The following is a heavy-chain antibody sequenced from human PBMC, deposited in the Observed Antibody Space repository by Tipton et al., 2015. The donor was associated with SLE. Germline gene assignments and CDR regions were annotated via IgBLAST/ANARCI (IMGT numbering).Heavy chain of an antibody. D-gene: IGHD3-3*01. J-gene: IGHJ4*02. CDR1: GGSISSSSYY. Sequence: TLSLTCTVSGGSISSSSYYWGWIRQPPGKGLEWIGSIYYSGSTYYNPSLKSRVTISVDTSKNQFSLKLSSVTAADTAVYYCARVGWSGYSYYFDYWGQGTLVTVSS. CDR3: ARVGWSGYSYYFDY. CDR2: IYYSGST. V-gene: IGHV4-39*01.